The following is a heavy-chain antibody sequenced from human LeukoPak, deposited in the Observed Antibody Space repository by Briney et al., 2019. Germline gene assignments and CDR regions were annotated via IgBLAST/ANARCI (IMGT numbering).Heavy chain of an antibody. D-gene: IGHD3-10*01. V-gene: IGHV4-39*02. J-gene: IGHJ4*02. Sequence: SETLSLTCTVSSSSISSSPYYWGWIRQSPGRGLEWIGSISYSGTTYYNPSLKSRVTISVDTSKNHFSLKLSSVTAADTAVYYCAANSADYNTLGSSYKVWGQGTLVTVSS. CDR1: SSSISSSPYY. CDR3: AANSADYNTLGSSYKV. CDR2: ISYSGTT.